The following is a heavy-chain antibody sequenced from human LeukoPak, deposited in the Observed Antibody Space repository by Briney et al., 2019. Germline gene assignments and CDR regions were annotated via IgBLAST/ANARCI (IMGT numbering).Heavy chain of an antibody. Sequence: ASVKVSCKASGFTFTSSAMQWVRQARGQRLEWIGWIVVGSGNTNYAQKFQERVTITRDMSTSTAYMELSSLRSEDTAVYYCAADMGAAAGPELPFAFDIWGQGTMVTVSS. CDR1: GFTFTSSA. J-gene: IGHJ3*02. CDR2: IVVGSGNT. V-gene: IGHV1-58*02. D-gene: IGHD6-13*01. CDR3: AADMGAAAGPELPFAFDI.